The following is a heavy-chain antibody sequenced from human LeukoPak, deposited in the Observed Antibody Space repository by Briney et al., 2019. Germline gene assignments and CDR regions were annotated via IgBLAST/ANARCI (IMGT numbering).Heavy chain of an antibody. Sequence: SETLSLTYNVSGDSLTNYYWPWLRQPPGKTLEWIGYIHSSGPTNYNPSLKSRVTLSVDTSKNQLSLRLTSVTAADTAVYYCARGRRGFMAYWGQGTLVTVSS. J-gene: IGHJ4*02. CDR1: GDSLTNYY. CDR3: ARGRRGFMAY. V-gene: IGHV4-59*01. D-gene: IGHD3-10*01. CDR2: IHSSGPT.